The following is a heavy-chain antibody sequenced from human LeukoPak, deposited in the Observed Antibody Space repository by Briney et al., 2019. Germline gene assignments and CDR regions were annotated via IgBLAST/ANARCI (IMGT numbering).Heavy chain of an antibody. D-gene: IGHD2-8*02. CDR1: GGSFSGYY. J-gene: IGHJ4*02. CDR3: AGSTGPYDY. Sequence: PSETLSLTCAVYGGSFSGYYWSWIRQPPGKGLEWIGEINHSGSTNYNPSLKSRVTISVETSKNQFSLKLSSVTAADTAVYYCAGSTGPYDYWGQGILVTVSS. V-gene: IGHV4-34*01. CDR2: INHSGST.